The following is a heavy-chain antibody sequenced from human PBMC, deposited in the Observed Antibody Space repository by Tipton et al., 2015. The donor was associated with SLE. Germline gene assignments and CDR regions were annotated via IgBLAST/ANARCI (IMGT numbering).Heavy chain of an antibody. V-gene: IGHV4-34*01. J-gene: IGHJ4*02. D-gene: IGHD1-26*01. CDR3: ARGGGGSYYVKDY. Sequence: TLSLTCAVYGGSFSGYYWSWIRQPPGKGLEWIGEINHSGSTNYNPSLKSRVTISVDTSKNQFSLKLSSVTAADTAVYYCARGGGGSYYVKDYWGQGTLVTVSS. CDR2: INHSGST. CDR1: GGSFSGYY.